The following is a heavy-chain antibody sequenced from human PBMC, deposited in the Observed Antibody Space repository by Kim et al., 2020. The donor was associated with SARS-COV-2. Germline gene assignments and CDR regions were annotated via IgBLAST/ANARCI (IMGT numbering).Heavy chain of an antibody. D-gene: IGHD2-15*01. CDR3: ARAVVAGPVRLGFGAFDI. V-gene: IGHV4-30-4*01. J-gene: IGHJ3*02. CDR1: GGSISSGDYY. CDR2: IYYSGST. Sequence: SETLSLTCTVSGGSISSGDYYWSWIRQPPGKGLEWIGYIYYSGSTYYNPSLKSRVTISVDTSKNQFSLKLSSVTAADTAVYYCARAVVAGPVRLGFGAFDIWGQGTMVTVSS.